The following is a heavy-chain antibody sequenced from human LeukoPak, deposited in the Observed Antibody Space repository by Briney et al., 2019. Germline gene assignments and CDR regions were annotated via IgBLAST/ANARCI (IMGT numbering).Heavy chain of an antibody. CDR1: GFTFSAYS. V-gene: IGHV3-48*02. CDR3: ARSVIAVAGYDAFDI. CDR2: ISSRSFTI. D-gene: IGHD6-19*01. Sequence: QPGGSLRLSCAASGFTFSAYSMNWVRQAPGKGLDWVSYISSRSFTIYYADSVKGRFTISRDNAKNSLYLEMKSLRDEDTAVYYCARSVIAVAGYDAFDIWGQGTVVTVSS. J-gene: IGHJ3*02.